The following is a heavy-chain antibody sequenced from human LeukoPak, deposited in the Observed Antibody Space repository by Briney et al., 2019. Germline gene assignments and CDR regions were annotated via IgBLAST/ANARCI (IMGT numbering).Heavy chain of an antibody. J-gene: IGHJ4*02. CDR2: IKQDGSEK. Sequence: GGSLRLSCTASGFTFSSYWMSWVRQAPGKGLEWVANIKQDGSEKYYVDSVKGRFTISRDNAKNSLYLQMNSLRAEDTALYYCAKDRGYCSSTSCSLGFDYWGQGTLVTVSS. CDR1: GFTFSSYW. CDR3: AKDRGYCSSTSCSLGFDY. V-gene: IGHV3-7*03. D-gene: IGHD2-2*01.